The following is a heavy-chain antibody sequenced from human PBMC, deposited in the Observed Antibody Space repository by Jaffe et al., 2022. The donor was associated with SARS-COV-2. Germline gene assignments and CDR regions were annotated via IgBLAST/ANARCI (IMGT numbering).Heavy chain of an antibody. D-gene: IGHD5-12*01. J-gene: IGHJ4*02. CDR2: IFATGST. V-gene: IGHV4-4*07. CDR3: VRETKDDSGYLRVDY. Sequence: QVQLQESGPGLVKPSETLSLTCTVSGGFISTNSWTWIRQPAGKGLEYIGRIFATGSTNYSPSLKSRVTMSVDTSKSQFSLMLRSVTAADTAMYYCVRETKDDSGYLRVDYWGQGTLVTVSS. CDR1: GGFISTNS.